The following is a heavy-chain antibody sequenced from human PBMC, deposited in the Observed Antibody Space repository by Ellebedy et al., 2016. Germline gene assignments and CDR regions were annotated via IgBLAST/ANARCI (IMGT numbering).Heavy chain of an antibody. Sequence: GGSLRLXXAASGFTFSSYGMHWVRQAPGKGLEWVAVIWYDGSNKYYADSVKGRFTISRDNSKNTLYLQMNSLRAEDTAVYYCARELRIAAAGPAFDIWGQGTMVTVSS. V-gene: IGHV3-33*01. D-gene: IGHD6-13*01. CDR3: ARELRIAAAGPAFDI. J-gene: IGHJ3*02. CDR2: IWYDGSNK. CDR1: GFTFSSYG.